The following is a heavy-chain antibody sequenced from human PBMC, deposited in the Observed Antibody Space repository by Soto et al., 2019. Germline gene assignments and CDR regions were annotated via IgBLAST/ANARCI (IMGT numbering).Heavy chain of an antibody. Sequence: GGSLRLSCAASGFSFSHYAMHWVRQPPGKGLEWVALISYDGENQYFTDSVRGRFTISRDNSKTAVYLEMNDLRLDNTATYYCVSPHSESSNAFDLWGQGTLVTVSS. J-gene: IGHJ5*02. D-gene: IGHD3-10*01. V-gene: IGHV3-30*04. CDR1: GFSFSHYA. CDR3: VSPHSESSNAFDL. CDR2: ISYDGENQ.